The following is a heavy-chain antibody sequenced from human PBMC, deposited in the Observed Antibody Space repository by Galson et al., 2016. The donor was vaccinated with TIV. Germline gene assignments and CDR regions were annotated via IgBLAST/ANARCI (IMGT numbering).Heavy chain of an antibody. Sequence: QSGAEVKKPGDSLRISCKGSGYSFTTYLITWVRQMPGKGLEWMGRFDPSDSYSSYSPSFQGHVTLSVDRSISTAYLQWKSLKASDTAIYYCARVAYDTYGSPSLLDHWGQGTLVTVSS. CDR3: ARVAYDTYGSPSLLDH. J-gene: IGHJ4*02. CDR1: GYSFTTYL. CDR2: FDPSDSYS. V-gene: IGHV5-10-1*01. D-gene: IGHD3-22*01.